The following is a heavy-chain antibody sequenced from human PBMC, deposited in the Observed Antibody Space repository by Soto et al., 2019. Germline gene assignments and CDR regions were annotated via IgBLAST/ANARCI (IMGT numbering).Heavy chain of an antibody. V-gene: IGHV3-23*01. J-gene: IGHJ4*02. D-gene: IGHD6-13*01. CDR2: LSDSGDSI. CDR3: AKVSSSWYAGFFDL. CDR1: GFTFISHA. Sequence: VQLLESGGGLVQPGRSLRLSCTASGFTFISHAMTWVRQAPGKGLEWVSGLSDSGDSIYYADSVKGRFTIYRDNSMNTLYLQMNTLRVEDTAVYYCAKVSSSWYAGFFDLWGQGTLVTVSS.